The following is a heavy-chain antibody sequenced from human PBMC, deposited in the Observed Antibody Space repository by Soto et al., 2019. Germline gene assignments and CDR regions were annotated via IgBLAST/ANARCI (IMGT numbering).Heavy chain of an antibody. D-gene: IGHD2-21*01. V-gene: IGHV4-30-4*08. CDR3: ASMGWCGGECRGPFDY. CDR2: IYSSGST. Sequence: SETLSLTCAVSGGSIISASYSWNWIRQSPGRGLEWIGHIYSSGSTYYNPSLKSRVSISVDTSNNQFSLKLTSVTAADTAVYYCASMGWCGGECRGPFDYWGQGTLVTVSS. J-gene: IGHJ4*02. CDR1: GGSIISASYS.